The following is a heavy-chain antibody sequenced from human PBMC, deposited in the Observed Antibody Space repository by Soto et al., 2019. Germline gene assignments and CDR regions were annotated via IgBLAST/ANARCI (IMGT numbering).Heavy chain of an antibody. CDR1: GYTFTSCG. V-gene: IGHV1-18*01. CDR3: ARVRTLWFGELLRHDAFDI. CDR2: ISAYNGNT. Sequence: QVQLVQSGAEVKKPGASVKVSCKASGYTFTSCGISWVRQAPGQGLEWMGWISAYNGNTNYAQKLQGRVTMTTDTSTSTAYMELRSLRSDDTAVYYCARVRTLWFGELLRHDAFDIWGQGTMVTVSS. J-gene: IGHJ3*02. D-gene: IGHD3-10*01.